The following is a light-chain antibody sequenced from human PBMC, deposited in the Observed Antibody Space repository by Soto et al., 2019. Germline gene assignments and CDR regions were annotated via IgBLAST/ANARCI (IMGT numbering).Light chain of an antibody. CDR3: QQSYSAPET. J-gene: IGKJ1*01. CDR2: GAS. CDR1: QTVSTY. Sequence: DIQMTQSPSSLSASVGDRVTITCRASQTVSTYLTWYQQKPGKAPKVLIYGASSLQSGVPSRFSGTESETDFTLTISSLQPEDFATYYCQQSYSAPETFGQGTRVEIE. V-gene: IGKV1-39*01.